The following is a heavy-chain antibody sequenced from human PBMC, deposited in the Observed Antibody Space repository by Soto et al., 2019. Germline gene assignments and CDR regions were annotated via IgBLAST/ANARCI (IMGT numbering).Heavy chain of an antibody. V-gene: IGHV3-23*01. D-gene: IGHD7-27*01. CDR3: ARKILGSTTRANYWYFDL. Sequence: EVQVLESGGGLVQPGGSLRLSCAVSGFTFINYAMNWVRQAPGKGLEWVSSISGGGDAAFFPDSVRGRFTISRDNSKNTVTLQMNSLGVDDTAVYYCARKILGSTTRANYWYFDLWGRGTLVTVSS. J-gene: IGHJ2*01. CDR2: ISGGGDAA. CDR1: GFTFINYA.